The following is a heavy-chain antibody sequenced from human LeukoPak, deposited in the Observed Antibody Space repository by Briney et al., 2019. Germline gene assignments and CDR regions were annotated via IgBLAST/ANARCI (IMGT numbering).Heavy chain of an antibody. CDR1: GGSISSYY. CDR2: IYYSGST. CDR3: ARGDYYDSSGYPYFDY. D-gene: IGHD3-22*01. V-gene: IGHV4-59*01. J-gene: IGHJ4*02. Sequence: PSETLSLTCTVSGGSISSYYWSWIRQPPGKGLEWIGYIYYSGSTNYNPSLKSRVTISVDTSKNQFSLKLSSVTAADTAVYYCARGDYYDSSGYPYFDYWGQGTLVTVSS.